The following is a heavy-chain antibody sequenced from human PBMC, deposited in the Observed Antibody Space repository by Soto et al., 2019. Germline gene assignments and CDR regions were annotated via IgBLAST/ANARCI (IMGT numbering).Heavy chain of an antibody. D-gene: IGHD3-22*01. V-gene: IGHV3-23*01. Sequence: PGGSLRLSCAASGFTFSSYAMSWVRQAPGKGLEWVSGIRGSGGSTYYADSMKGRFTISRDNSKNTLYLQMNSLRAEDTAVYYCAKARARYYDSSGYYPFDYWGQGTLVTVSS. CDR2: IRGSGGST. J-gene: IGHJ4*02. CDR3: AKARARYYDSSGYYPFDY. CDR1: GFTFSSYA.